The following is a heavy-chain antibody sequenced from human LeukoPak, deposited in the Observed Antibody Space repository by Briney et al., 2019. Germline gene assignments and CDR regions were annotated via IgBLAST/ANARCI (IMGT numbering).Heavy chain of an antibody. J-gene: IGHJ4*02. V-gene: IGHV1-69*13. CDR2: IIPIFGTA. CDR3: ARDLVAAAGIDFDY. Sequence: SVKVSCKASGGTFSSYAISWVRQAPGQGLEWMGGIIPIFGTANYAQKFQGRVTITADESTSTAYMELSSLRSEDTAVYYCARDLVAAAGIDFDYWGQGTLVTVSS. CDR1: GGTFSSYA. D-gene: IGHD6-13*01.